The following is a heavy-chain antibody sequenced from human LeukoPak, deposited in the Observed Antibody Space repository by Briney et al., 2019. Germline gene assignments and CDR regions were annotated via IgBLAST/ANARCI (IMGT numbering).Heavy chain of an antibody. CDR3: AREGYSYGSTYYYYGMDV. CDR2: IYSGGST. V-gene: IGHV3-53*01. CDR1: GFTVSSNY. D-gene: IGHD5-18*01. J-gene: IGHJ6*02. Sequence: GGSLRLSCAASGFTVSSNYMSWVRQAPGKGLEWVSVIYSGGSTYYADSVKGRFTISRDNSKNTLYLQMNSLRAEDTAVYYCAREGYSYGSTYYYYGMDVWGQGTTVTVSS.